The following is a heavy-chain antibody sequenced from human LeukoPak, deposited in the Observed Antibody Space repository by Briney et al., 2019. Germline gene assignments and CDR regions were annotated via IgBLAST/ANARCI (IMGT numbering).Heavy chain of an antibody. CDR3: AKDLNYNYGSGSDSGFYI. D-gene: IGHD3-10*01. CDR1: GFTFSSYG. V-gene: IGHV3-23*01. CDR2: ISGSGGST. J-gene: IGHJ3*02. Sequence: GRSLRLSCAASGFTFSSYGMHWVRQAPGKGLEWVSAISGSGGSTYYADSVKGRFTISRDNSKNTLYLQMNCLRAEDTAVYYCAKDLNYNYGSGSDSGFYIWGQGTMVTVSS.